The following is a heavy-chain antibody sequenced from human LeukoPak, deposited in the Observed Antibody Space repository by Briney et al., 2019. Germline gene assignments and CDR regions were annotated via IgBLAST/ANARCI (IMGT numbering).Heavy chain of an antibody. D-gene: IGHD2-2*01. Sequence: GGSLRLSCAASGFTFSSYWMSWVRQAPGKGLEWVANIKQDGSEKYYVDSVKGRFTISRDNAKNSPYLQMNSLRAEDTAVYYCAREVVVVPAAMSYPYYYYGMDVWGQGTTVTVSS. J-gene: IGHJ6*02. CDR1: GFTFSSYW. V-gene: IGHV3-7*01. CDR2: IKQDGSEK. CDR3: AREVVVVPAAMSYPYYYYGMDV.